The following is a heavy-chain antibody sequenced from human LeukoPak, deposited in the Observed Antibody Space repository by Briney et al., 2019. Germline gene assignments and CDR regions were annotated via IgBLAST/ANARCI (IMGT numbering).Heavy chain of an antibody. CDR3: ARDVTPATL. D-gene: IGHD3-16*01. CDR1: GGSISINY. Sequence: SETLSLTCTVSGGSISINYWSWIRQPPGKGLEWIGYIRSSGSTNYNPSLKSRVTISMDTSKKQFSLQLSSVTAADTAVYYCARDVTPATLWGQGTLVTASS. CDR2: IRSSGST. J-gene: IGHJ4*02. V-gene: IGHV4-59*01.